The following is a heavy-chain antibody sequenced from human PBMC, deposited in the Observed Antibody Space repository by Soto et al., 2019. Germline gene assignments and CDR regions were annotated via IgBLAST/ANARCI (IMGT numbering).Heavy chain of an antibody. CDR2: IYHSGST. J-gene: IGHJ4*02. Sequence: PSETLSLTCAVSGYSISSGYYWGWIRQPPGKGLERIGSIYHSGSTYYNPSLKGRVTISVDTSKNQFSLKLSSVTAEDTAVYYCGTTFEYWGQGALVTVSS. CDR1: GYSISSGYY. V-gene: IGHV4-38-2*01. CDR3: GTTFEY. D-gene: IGHD1-1*01.